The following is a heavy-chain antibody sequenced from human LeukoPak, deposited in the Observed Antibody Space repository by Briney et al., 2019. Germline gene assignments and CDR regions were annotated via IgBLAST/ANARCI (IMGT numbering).Heavy chain of an antibody. CDR2: ISTSSRYI. CDR3: ARADCSSSTCYLRRSWLDP. CDR1: GFTLSNYD. D-gene: IGHD2-2*01. J-gene: IGHJ5*02. V-gene: IGHV3-21*01. Sequence: GGSLRLSCAASGFTLSNYDMNWVRQAQGPGLEWDSSISTSSRYIYYKDSVRGRFTISRDDAKNSLYLEMNSLRAEDTAVYYCARADCSSSTCYLRRSWLDPWGQGTLVTVSS.